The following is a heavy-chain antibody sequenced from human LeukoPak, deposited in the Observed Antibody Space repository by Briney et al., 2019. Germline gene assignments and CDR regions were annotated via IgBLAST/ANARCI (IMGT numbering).Heavy chain of an antibody. J-gene: IGHJ1*01. D-gene: IGHD1-20*01. CDR1: RVTSSDYT. CDR2: ICGSGDAT. V-gene: IGHV3-23*01. CDR3: ARYDCISTYWHVRDF. Sequence: RGSLRLSSAPSRVTSSDYTMNSGCQGPREGLGWGSTICGSGDATSYADPVKGRFTISRDNSKNKLFMQMYSLRAEDTAIYHCARYDCISTYWHVRDFWGQGTLVTVSS.